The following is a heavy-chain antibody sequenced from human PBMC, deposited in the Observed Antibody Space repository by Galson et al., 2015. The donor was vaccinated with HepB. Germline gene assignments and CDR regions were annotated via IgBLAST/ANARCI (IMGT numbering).Heavy chain of an antibody. CDR3: AKDWDRWLQYTFDY. CDR1: GFTFSSYG. Sequence: LRLSCAASGFTFSSYGMHWVRQAPGKGLEWVAVISYDGSNKYYADSVKGRFTISRDNSKNTLYLQMNSLRAEDTAVYYCAKDWDRWLQYTFDYWGQGTLVTVSS. D-gene: IGHD5-24*01. V-gene: IGHV3-30*18. J-gene: IGHJ4*02. CDR2: ISYDGSNK.